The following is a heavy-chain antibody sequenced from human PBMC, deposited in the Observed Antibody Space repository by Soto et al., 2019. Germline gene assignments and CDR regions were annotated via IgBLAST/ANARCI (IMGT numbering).Heavy chain of an antibody. D-gene: IGHD3-3*01. J-gene: IGHJ6*03. CDR3: ARGLGEADDFWSGLTYYMDV. CDR1: GYTFTSYD. V-gene: IGHV1-8*01. CDR2: MNPNSGNT. Sequence: ASVKVSCKASGYTFTSYDINWVRQATGQGLEWMGWMNPNSGNTGYAQKFQGRVTMTRNTSISTAYMELSSLRSEDTAVYYCARGLGEADDFWSGLTYYMDVRGKGTTVTVSS.